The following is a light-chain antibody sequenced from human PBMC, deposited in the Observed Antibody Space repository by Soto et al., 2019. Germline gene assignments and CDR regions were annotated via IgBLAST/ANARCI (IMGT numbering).Light chain of an antibody. V-gene: IGKV1-5*01. CDR3: QRYNSNSRT. Sequence: DIQLSLSPSTLSASVGDRVTITCRASQDIYSWVAWYQQKPGKAPKFLIYDASILQSGVPSRFSGSGSGTEFTLTIGRLQPDDFATYYCQRYNSNSRTFGQGTKVDIK. CDR2: DAS. CDR1: QDIYSW. J-gene: IGKJ1*01.